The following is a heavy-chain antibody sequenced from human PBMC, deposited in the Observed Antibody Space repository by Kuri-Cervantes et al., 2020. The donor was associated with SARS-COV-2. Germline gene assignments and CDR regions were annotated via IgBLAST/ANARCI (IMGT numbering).Heavy chain of an antibody. CDR1: GFTFSSSG. CDR2: ISIDGSEI. V-gene: IGHV3-64*04. J-gene: IGHJ4*02. CDR3: AKDWDSRGYYLFDH. Sequence: GGSLRLSCSASGFTFSSSGFHWVRQAPGKGLEYVSAISIDGSEIFYADSVRGRFTISRDNSKNTLYLQMNSLRAEDTAVYYCAKDWDSRGYYLFDHWGQGTLVTVSS. D-gene: IGHD3-22*01.